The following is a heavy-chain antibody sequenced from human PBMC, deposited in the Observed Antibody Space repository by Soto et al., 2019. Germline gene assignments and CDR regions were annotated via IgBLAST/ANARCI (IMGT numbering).Heavy chain of an antibody. CDR1: AHSVTSADDY. J-gene: IGHJ5*01. D-gene: IGHD5-18*01. V-gene: IGHV4-61*08. CDR2: IYYSGNT. CDR3: ARIPVDTYMTYWFDP. Sequence: SEALALTCTVSAHSVTSADDYWSSLLHPPGKGLEWIGYIYYSGNTNYSPSLKSRVAISLDTSHNQFSLKLSSVTAADTAVYFCARIPVDTYMTYWFDPCGQGTLVTVSS.